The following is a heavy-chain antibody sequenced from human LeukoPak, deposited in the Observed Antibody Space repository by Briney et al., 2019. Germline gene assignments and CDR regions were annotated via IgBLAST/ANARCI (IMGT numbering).Heavy chain of an antibody. Sequence: PSETLSLTCAVYGGSFSGYYWSWIRQPPGKGLEWIGEIYHGGSTNYNPSLKSRVTISVDKSKDQFSLKLSSVTAADTAVYYCARDNRWFGEPLGYWGQGTLVTVSS. CDR1: GGSFSGYY. CDR3: ARDNRWFGEPLGY. D-gene: IGHD3-10*01. V-gene: IGHV4-34*01. J-gene: IGHJ4*02. CDR2: IYHGGST.